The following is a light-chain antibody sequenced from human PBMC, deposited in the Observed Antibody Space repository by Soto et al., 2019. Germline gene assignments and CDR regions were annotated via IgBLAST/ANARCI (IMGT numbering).Light chain of an antibody. Sequence: QSVLTQSPSASASLGASVKLTCTLSSGHSTYAIAWHQQQPEKGPRYLMKLNSDGRHSKGDGIPDRFSGTSSGAERYLTISSLQSEDEADSYCQTWGTGGDVGFGGGTKVTVL. J-gene: IGLJ2*01. CDR2: LNSDGRH. CDR3: QTWGTGGDVG. V-gene: IGLV4-69*01. CDR1: SGHSTYA.